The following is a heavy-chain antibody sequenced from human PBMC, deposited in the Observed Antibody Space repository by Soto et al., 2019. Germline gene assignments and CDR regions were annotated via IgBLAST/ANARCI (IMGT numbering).Heavy chain of an antibody. D-gene: IGHD4-17*01. Sequence: LGESLKISCKGSGYSFISYWIGWVRQMPGKGLEGMGIIYSGDSDTRYSPSFQGQVTISADKSISTAYLQGSSLKASDTAMYYCARLLGRYTVTKSGMDVWGQGTTVTVSS. CDR3: ARLLGRYTVTKSGMDV. CDR2: IYSGDSDT. J-gene: IGHJ6*02. CDR1: GYSFISYW. V-gene: IGHV5-51*01.